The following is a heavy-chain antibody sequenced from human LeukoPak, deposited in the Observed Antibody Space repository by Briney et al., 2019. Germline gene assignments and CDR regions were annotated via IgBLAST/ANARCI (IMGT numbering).Heavy chain of an antibody. J-gene: IGHJ4*02. CDR3: ARGLYYDSSGYSFDY. Sequence: SGTLSLTCAVSGGSISSSNWWSWVRQPPGKGLEWIGEIYHSGSTNYNPSLKSRVTISVDKSKNQFSLKLSSVTAADTAAYYCARGLYYDSSGYSFDYWGQGTLVTVSS. D-gene: IGHD3-22*01. V-gene: IGHV4-4*02. CDR1: GGSISSSNW. CDR2: IYHSGST.